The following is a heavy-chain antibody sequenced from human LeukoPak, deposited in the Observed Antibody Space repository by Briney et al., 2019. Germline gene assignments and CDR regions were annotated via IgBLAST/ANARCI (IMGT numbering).Heavy chain of an antibody. J-gene: IGHJ6*02. Sequence: SVKVSCKASGGTFSSYAISWVRQAPGQGLEWMGRIIPILGIANYAQKFQGRVTITADKSTSTAYMELSSLRSEDTAVYYCARVNCSGGSCYSNYYYGMDVWGQGTTVTVSS. V-gene: IGHV1-69*04. CDR3: ARVNCSGGSCYSNYYYGMDV. D-gene: IGHD2-15*01. CDR2: IIPILGIA. CDR1: GGTFSSYA.